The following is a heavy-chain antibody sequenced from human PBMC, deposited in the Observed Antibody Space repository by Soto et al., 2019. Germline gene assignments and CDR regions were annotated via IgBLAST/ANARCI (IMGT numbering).Heavy chain of an antibody. V-gene: IGHV5-10-1*01. CDR2: IDPSDSYT. Sequence: PGESLKISCKGSGYSFTIYCISWVLQMPWKGLEWMGRIDPSDSYTNYSPSFQGHVTISADKSISTAYLQWSSLKASDTAMYYCARQGSSSYYYGMDVWGQGTTVTVSS. CDR3: ARQGSSSYYYGMDV. D-gene: IGHD6-6*01. CDR1: GYSFTIYC. J-gene: IGHJ6*02.